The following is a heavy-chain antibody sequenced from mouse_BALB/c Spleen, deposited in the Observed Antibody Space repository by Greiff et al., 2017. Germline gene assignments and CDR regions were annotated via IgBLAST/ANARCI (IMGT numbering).Heavy chain of an antibody. J-gene: IGHJ2*01. Sequence: EVHLVESGGGLVQPGGSRKLSCAASGFTFSSFGMHWVRQAPEKGLEWVAYISSGSSTIYYADTVKGRFTISRDNPKNTLFLQMTSLRSEDTAMYYCARDYYGSRGVDYWGQGTTLTVSS. CDR1: GFTFSSFG. D-gene: IGHD1-1*01. CDR3: ARDYYGSRGVDY. CDR2: ISSGSSTI. V-gene: IGHV5-17*02.